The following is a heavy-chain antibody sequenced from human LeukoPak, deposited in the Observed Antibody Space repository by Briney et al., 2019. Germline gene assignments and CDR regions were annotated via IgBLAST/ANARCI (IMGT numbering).Heavy chain of an antibody. CDR3: ARAVGDYGDYYFDY. CDR1: GGSISSYY. D-gene: IGHD4-17*01. Sequence: PSETLSLTCTVSGGSISSYYWSWIRQPPGKGLEWIGYIYYSGSTNHNPSLKSRVTISVDTSKNQFSLKLSSVTAADTAVYYCARAVGDYGDYYFDYWGQGTLVTVSS. CDR2: IYYSGST. J-gene: IGHJ4*02. V-gene: IGHV4-59*01.